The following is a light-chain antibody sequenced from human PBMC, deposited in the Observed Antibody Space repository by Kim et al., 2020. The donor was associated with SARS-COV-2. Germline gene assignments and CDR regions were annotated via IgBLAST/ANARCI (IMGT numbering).Light chain of an antibody. CDR3: QKYNGAPWT. V-gene: IGKV1-27*01. CDR2: AAS. J-gene: IGKJ1*01. CDR1: QGISKD. Sequence: ASVGDRVTISCRASQGISKDLAWYQQKPGNAPKLLIFAASALQSGVPTRFSGSGSGTDFTLTISSLQPEDVATYYCQKYNGAPWTFGQGTKLEI.